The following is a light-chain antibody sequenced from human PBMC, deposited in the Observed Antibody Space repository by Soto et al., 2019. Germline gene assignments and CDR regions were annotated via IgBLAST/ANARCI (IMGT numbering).Light chain of an antibody. V-gene: IGLV2-18*01. CDR1: SSDVGAYNR. J-gene: IGLJ2*01. Sequence: QSVLTQPPSVSASPGQSVTIPCTATSSDVGAYNRVSWYQQYPGTPPKLMISEVNNRPSGVPDRFSGSKSANTASLTTSGLQAEDEADYYCSLYTSSSTVTFGGGTKLTVL. CDR2: EVN. CDR3: SLYTSSSTVT.